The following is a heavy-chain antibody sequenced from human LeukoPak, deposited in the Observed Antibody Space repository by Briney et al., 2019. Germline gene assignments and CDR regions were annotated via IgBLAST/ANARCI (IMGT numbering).Heavy chain of an antibody. CDR3: ARLGELSSDDY. J-gene: IGHJ4*02. CDR2: MNPNSGNT. CDR1: GYTFTSYD. D-gene: IGHD3-16*02. V-gene: IGHV1-8*03. Sequence: ASVKVPCKASGYTFTSYDINWVRQATGQGPEWMGWMNPNSGNTGYAQKFRGRVSITRDTSISTAYMELSSLVSEDTAVYYCARLGELSSDDYWGQGTLVTVSS.